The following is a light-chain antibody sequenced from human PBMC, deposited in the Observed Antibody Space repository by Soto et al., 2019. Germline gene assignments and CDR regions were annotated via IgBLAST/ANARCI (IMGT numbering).Light chain of an antibody. V-gene: IGLV2-23*02. CDR2: EVN. Sequence: QSVLTQPASVSGSPGQSITISCIETTSDFGNYNLVSWYQQHPGKVPKLILFEVNKRPSGVSGRFSGSKSGNTASLTISGLQAEDEADYYCCSFTSSNTHVFGTGTKVTVL. CDR3: CSFTSSNTHV. J-gene: IGLJ1*01. CDR1: TSDFGNYNL.